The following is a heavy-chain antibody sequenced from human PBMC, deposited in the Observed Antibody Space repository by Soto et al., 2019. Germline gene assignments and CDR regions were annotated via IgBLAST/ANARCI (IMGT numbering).Heavy chain of an antibody. D-gene: IGHD3-10*01. CDR3: AKANYYGSGSYFSTFDY. J-gene: IGHJ4*02. CDR2: ISGSGGST. Sequence: PGGSLRLSCAASGFTFSSYAMSWVRQAPGKGLEWVSAISGSGGSTYYADSVKGRFTISRDNSKNTLYLQMNSLRAEDTAVYYCAKANYYGSGSYFSTFDYWGQGTLVTVSS. CDR1: GFTFSSYA. V-gene: IGHV3-23*01.